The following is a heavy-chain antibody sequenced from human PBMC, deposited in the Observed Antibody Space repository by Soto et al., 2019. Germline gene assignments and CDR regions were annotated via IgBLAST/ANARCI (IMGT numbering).Heavy chain of an antibody. D-gene: IGHD3-22*01. Sequence: GALLLSCSASGFTFGSYAMHWVRQAAGKGLEWVAVISYDGSNKYYADSVKGRFTISRDNSKNTLYLQMNSLRAEDTAVYYCARDPDSSGYYVFDYWGQGTPVTVSS. CDR3: ARDPDSSGYYVFDY. V-gene: IGHV3-30*14. J-gene: IGHJ4*02. CDR1: GFTFGSYA. CDR2: ISYDGSNK.